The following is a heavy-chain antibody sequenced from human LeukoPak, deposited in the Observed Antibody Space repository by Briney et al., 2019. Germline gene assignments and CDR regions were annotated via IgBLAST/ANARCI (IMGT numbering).Heavy chain of an antibody. J-gene: IGHJ5*02. V-gene: IGHV4-39*01. CDR2: ICYSGST. D-gene: IGHD2-2*01. Sequence: SETLSLTCTVSGGSISSSRYYWGWIRQPPGKGLEWIGSICYSGSTYYNPSLKSRLTISVDTSKSQFSLKLSSMTAADTAVYYCARGGYQLLYSFDPWGQGTLVTVSS. CDR1: GGSISSSRYY. CDR3: ARGGYQLLYSFDP.